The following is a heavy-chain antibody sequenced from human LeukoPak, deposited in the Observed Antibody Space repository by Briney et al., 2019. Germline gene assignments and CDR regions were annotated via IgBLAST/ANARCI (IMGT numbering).Heavy chain of an antibody. CDR3: ARAQTMAAAGTGPGDF. CDR2: INPSSGGT. CDR1: GYTFTGYY. V-gene: IGHV1-2*02. Sequence: ASVKVSCKSSGYTFTGYYMHWVRQAPGQGLEWMGWINPSSGGTNYAQKFQGRVTMTRDTSISTAYMELNSLRSDDTAVYSCARAQTMAAAGTGPGDFWGQGTLVTVSS. J-gene: IGHJ4*02. D-gene: IGHD6-13*01.